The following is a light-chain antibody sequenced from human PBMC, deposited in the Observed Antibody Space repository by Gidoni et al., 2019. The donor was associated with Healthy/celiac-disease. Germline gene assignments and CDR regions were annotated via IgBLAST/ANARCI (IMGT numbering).Light chain of an antibody. CDR1: QRVSSY. Sequence: PSTPVSSPGERATLSCRASQRVSSYLAWYQQKPGKAPRLLIYDASNRDTGIPARFSGSGSGTDFTLTISSLEPEDFAVYYCQQRSNWPSTFGQGTKVEIK. V-gene: IGKV3-11*01. J-gene: IGKJ1*01. CDR3: QQRSNWPST. CDR2: DAS.